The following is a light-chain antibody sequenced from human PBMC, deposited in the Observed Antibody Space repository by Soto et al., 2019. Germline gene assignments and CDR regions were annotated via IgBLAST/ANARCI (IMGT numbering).Light chain of an antibody. CDR3: QQYSYWPYT. CDR2: GTS. V-gene: IGKV3-15*01. CDR1: QSFDSN. Sequence: EIVMTQSPATLSVSAGERVTLSCRASQSFDSNLAWYQQKPGQPPRLLIYGTSTRATGIPARFSGSGSGTEFTLPISSLQAEDFAVYYCQQYSYWPYTFGQGTKLEIK. J-gene: IGKJ2*01.